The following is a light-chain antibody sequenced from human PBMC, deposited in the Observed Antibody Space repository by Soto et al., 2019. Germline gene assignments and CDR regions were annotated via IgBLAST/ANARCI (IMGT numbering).Light chain of an antibody. J-gene: IGLJ2*01. CDR3: AAWDDSRKV. V-gene: IGLV1-44*01. CDR2: RNN. CDR1: SSNIGSNA. Sequence: QPVLTQPPSASGTPGQRVTISCSGSSSNIGSNAVNWYQQLPGTAPRLLIYRNNQRPSGVPDRFSGSKSGTSASLAISGLQSEDEADYYCAAWDDSRKVFGGGTKLTVL.